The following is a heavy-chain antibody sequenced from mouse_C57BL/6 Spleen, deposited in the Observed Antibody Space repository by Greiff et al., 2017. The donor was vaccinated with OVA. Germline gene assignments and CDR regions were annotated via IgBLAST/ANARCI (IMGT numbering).Heavy chain of an antibody. V-gene: IGHV1-39*01. CDR1: GYSFTDYN. J-gene: IGHJ1*03. CDR3: ATSITTVVAWYFDV. Sequence: EVQLQQSGPELVKPGASVKISCKASGYSFTDYNMNWVKQSNGKSLEWIGVINPNYGTTSYNQKFKGKATLTVDQSSSTAYMQLNSLTSEDSAVYYCATSITTVVAWYFDVWGTGTTVTVSS. D-gene: IGHD1-1*01. CDR2: INPNYGTT.